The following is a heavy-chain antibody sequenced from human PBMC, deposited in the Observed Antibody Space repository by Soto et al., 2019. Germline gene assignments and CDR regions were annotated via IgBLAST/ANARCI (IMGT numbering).Heavy chain of an antibody. CDR3: EKGASRSYSSSWYVSKELDY. CDR2: ISGSGGST. Sequence: EVQLWESGGGLVQPGGYLRLSCAASGFTFSSYAMSWVRQAPGKGLEWVSAISGSGGSTYYADSVKGRFTISRDNSKNTLYLQMNSLRAEDTDVYYCEKGASRSYSSSWYVSKELDYWGKGTLVTVSS. CDR1: GFTFSSYA. D-gene: IGHD6-13*01. V-gene: IGHV3-23*01. J-gene: IGHJ4*02.